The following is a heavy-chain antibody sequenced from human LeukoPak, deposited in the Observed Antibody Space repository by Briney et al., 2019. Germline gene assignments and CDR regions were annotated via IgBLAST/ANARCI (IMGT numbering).Heavy chain of an antibody. V-gene: IGHV3-49*04. D-gene: IGHD2-21*02. CDR1: GFTFGDYA. CDR3: KIGIVEVTANLEYFQH. J-gene: IGHJ1*01. CDR2: IRSKAYGGTT. Sequence: GGSLRLSCTASGFTFGDYAMSWVRQAPGKGLEWVGFIRSKAYGGTTEYAASVKGRFTISRDDSKSIAYLQMNSLKTEDTAVYYCKIGIVEVTANLEYFQHWGQGTLVTVSS.